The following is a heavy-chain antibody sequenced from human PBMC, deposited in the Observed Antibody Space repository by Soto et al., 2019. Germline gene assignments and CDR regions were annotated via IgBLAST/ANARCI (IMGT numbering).Heavy chain of an antibody. CDR1: GFSLTSPGMC. CDR3: ARSIRGPRRFNGMDV. V-gene: IGHV2-70*13. Sequence: SGPTLVNPTETLTLTCTFSGFSLTSPGMCVSWIRQPPGKALEWLALIERDDDEKYYSTSLKTRLTISKDTRKNQVVLTMANMGPADTGTYYCARSIRGPRRFNGMDVWGQGTTVTVSS. D-gene: IGHD1-20*01. CDR2: IERDDDEK. J-gene: IGHJ6*02.